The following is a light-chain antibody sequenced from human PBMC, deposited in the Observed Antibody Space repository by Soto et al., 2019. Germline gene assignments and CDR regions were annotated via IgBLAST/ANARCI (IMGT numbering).Light chain of an antibody. CDR1: SSNIGSNT. J-gene: IGLJ1*01. V-gene: IGLV1-44*01. CDR3: AAWDDRLDVYV. CDR2: STS. Sequence: SVLTQPPSASGTPGQIVAISCSGSSSNIGSNTVTWYQQLPGTAPKLLIYSTSQRSSGVPGRFSGSKSGASASLSISGLQSEDEADYYCAAWDDRLDVYVFGTGTKVHRP.